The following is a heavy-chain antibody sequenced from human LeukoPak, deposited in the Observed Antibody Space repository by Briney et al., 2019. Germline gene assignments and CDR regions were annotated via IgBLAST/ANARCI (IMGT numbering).Heavy chain of an antibody. V-gene: IGHV3-11*01. CDR3: ARRIVVVTANWFDP. D-gene: IGHD2-21*02. CDR2: ISSSGSTI. Sequence: GGSLRLSCAASGFTFSDYYMSWIRQAPGKGLGRVSYISSSGSTIYYADSVKGRFTISRDNAKNSLYLQMNSLRAEDTAVYYCARRIVVVTANWFDPWGQGTLVTVSS. CDR1: GFTFSDYY. J-gene: IGHJ5*02.